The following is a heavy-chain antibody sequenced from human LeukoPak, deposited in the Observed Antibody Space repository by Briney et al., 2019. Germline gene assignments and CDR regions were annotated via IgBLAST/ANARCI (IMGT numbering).Heavy chain of an antibody. Sequence: SETLSLTCTVSGGSISPFYWSWIRQPPGKGLEWIGYFYYSGSTNYNPSLKSRVTISIDMSKNQFSLKLSSVTAADTAVYYCARNQGAAAAFDPCGQGTLVTVSS. J-gene: IGHJ5*02. V-gene: IGHV4-59*01. CDR3: ARNQGAAAAFDP. D-gene: IGHD6-13*01. CDR2: FYYSGST. CDR1: GGSISPFY.